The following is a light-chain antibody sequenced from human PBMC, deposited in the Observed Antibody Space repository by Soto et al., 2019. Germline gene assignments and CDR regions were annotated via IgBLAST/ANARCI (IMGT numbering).Light chain of an antibody. V-gene: IGKV3-20*01. CDR2: GAS. CDR1: QSVSNNY. CDR3: QKYGSYPWA. Sequence: EIVLTQSPGTLSLSPGERATLSCRASQSVSNNYLAWYQQKPGQAPRLLIYGASNRATGIPDRFSGSGSGTEFTLTISSLQPDDFATYYCQKYGSYPWAFGQGTKVDIK. J-gene: IGKJ1*01.